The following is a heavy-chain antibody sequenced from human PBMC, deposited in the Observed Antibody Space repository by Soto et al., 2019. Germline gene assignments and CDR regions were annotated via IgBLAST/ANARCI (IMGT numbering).Heavy chain of an antibody. J-gene: IGHJ3*02. Sequence: PGGSLRLSGTASGFTFGDYAMSWVRQAPGKGLEWVGFIRSKAYGGTTEYAASVKGRFTISRDDSKSIAYLQMNSLKTQDTAVYYCTRGIAVADHDAFDIWGQGTMVTVSS. D-gene: IGHD6-19*01. CDR1: GFTFGDYA. V-gene: IGHV3-49*04. CDR2: IRSKAYGGTT. CDR3: TRGIAVADHDAFDI.